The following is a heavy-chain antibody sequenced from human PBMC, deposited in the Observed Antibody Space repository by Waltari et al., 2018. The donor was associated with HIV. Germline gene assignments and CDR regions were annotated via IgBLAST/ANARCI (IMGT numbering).Heavy chain of an antibody. CDR3: TRRAALFRGVVDVDV. Sequence: EVLLVESGGGVVQPGGSLTLSCAASGFLFTASDINWVRQAAGKGLGWLGRIRSKADRYATGYSASVKGRFSSSRDYSENKVFLQMNSLKADDSAVYYCTRRAALFRGVVDVDVWGQGTTVTVSS. CDR1: GFLFTASD. D-gene: IGHD3-10*01. CDR2: IRSKADRYAT. J-gene: IGHJ6*02. V-gene: IGHV3-73*01.